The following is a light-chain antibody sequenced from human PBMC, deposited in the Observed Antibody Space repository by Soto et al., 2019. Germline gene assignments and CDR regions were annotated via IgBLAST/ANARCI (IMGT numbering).Light chain of an antibody. CDR2: GAS. J-gene: IGKJ1*01. CDR3: QQYGNSPIT. V-gene: IGKV3-20*01. Sequence: ETVLTQSPGTLSLSPGERATLSCRASQSVRSRYLAWYQQKPGQAPRLLISGASSRATGIPDRFSGSGSGTDFTLTVSRLEPEDFALYYCQQYGNSPITFGQGTKVDIK. CDR1: QSVRSRY.